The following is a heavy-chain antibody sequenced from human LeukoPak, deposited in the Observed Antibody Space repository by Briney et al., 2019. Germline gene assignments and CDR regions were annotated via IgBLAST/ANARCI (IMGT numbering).Heavy chain of an antibody. CDR2: IYYSGST. CDR1: GVSISSYY. V-gene: IGHV4-59*01. D-gene: IGHD6-13*01. Sequence: SETLSLTCTVSGVSISSYYWSWIRQPPGKVLELIGYIYYSGSTNYNPSLKSRVTISVDTSKNQLSLKLSSVTAADTAVYYCARFSVAAAGTGWFDPWGQGTLVTVSA. J-gene: IGHJ5*02. CDR3: ARFSVAAAGTGWFDP.